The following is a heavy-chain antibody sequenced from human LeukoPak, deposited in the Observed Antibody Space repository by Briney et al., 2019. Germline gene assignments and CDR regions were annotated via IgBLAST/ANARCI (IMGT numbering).Heavy chain of an antibody. J-gene: IGHJ4*02. Sequence: PSEILSLTCAVYGGSFSGYYWSWIRQPPGKGLEWIGEINHSGSTNYNPSLKSRVTISVDTSKNQSSLKLSSVTAADTAVYYCARAPPYYGSGSYLRSNSFYFDYWGQGTLVTVSS. CDR2: INHSGST. CDR3: ARAPPYYGSGSYLRSNSFYFDY. CDR1: GGSFSGYY. D-gene: IGHD3-10*01. V-gene: IGHV4-34*01.